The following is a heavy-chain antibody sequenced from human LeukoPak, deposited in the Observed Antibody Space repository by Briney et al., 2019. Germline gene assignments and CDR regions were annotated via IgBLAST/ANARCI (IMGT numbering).Heavy chain of an antibody. Sequence: ASAKVSCKASGGTFKSYAITWVRQAPGQGLEWMGGIIPMFAPARYAQNFQGRATITTDESTSTAYMELSSLKSEDTAVYYCARGAHSGSYSSWFHPWGQGTLVTVSS. J-gene: IGHJ5*02. D-gene: IGHD3-10*01. CDR1: GGTFKSYA. V-gene: IGHV1-69*05. CDR3: ARGAHSGSYSSWFHP. CDR2: IIPMFAPA.